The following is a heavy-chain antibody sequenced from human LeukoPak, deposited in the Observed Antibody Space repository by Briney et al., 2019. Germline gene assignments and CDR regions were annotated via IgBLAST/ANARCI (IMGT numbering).Heavy chain of an antibody. J-gene: IGHJ3*02. D-gene: IGHD6-6*01. V-gene: IGHV3-43*02. CDR2: ISGDGGST. Sequence: GGSLRLSCAASGFTFDDYAMHWVRQAPGKGLEWVSLISGDGGSTYYGDSVKGRFTISRDDSKNSLYLQMNSLRTEDTALCYCAKESIAARPSGDAFDIWGQGTMVTVSS. CDR1: GFTFDDYA. CDR3: AKESIAARPSGDAFDI.